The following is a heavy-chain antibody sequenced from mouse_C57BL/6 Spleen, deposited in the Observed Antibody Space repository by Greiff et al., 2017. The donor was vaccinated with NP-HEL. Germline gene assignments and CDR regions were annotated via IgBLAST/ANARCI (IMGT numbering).Heavy chain of an antibody. D-gene: IGHD5-1*01. CDR3: TRVKKVPGYFDV. CDR2: ISSGGDYI. CDR1: GFTFSSYA. J-gene: IGHJ1*03. Sequence: EVKLVESGEGLVKPGGSLKLSCAASGFTFSSYAMSWVRQTPEKRLEWVAYISSGGDYIYYADTVKGRFTISRDNARNTLYLQMSSLKSEDTAMYYCTRVKKVPGYFDVWGTGTTVTVSS. V-gene: IGHV5-9-1*02.